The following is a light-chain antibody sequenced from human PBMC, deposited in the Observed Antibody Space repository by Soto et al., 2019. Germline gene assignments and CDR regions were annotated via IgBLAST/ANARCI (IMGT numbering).Light chain of an antibody. CDR2: RAS. CDR1: QSIGNF. J-gene: IGKJ1*01. Sequence: DIHMTQSPSTRAASVGDRVTLTCRASQSIGNFFAWYHQKPGKAPNLLIYRASLLESGVPSRFSASGSGTEFTLTISSLKPADFATYDCQHYDSHSTFGQGTKVDIK. V-gene: IGKV1-5*03. CDR3: QHYDSHST.